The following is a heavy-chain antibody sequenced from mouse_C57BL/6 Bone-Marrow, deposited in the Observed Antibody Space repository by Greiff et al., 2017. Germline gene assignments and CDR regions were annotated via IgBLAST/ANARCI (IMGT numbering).Heavy chain of an antibody. V-gene: IGHV14-3*01. J-gene: IGHJ4*01. CDR1: GFNIKNTY. CDR3: AGIRVYYDLVSNYCAMDY. CDR2: IDPANGNT. Sequence: EVQLVESVAELVRPGASVKLSCTASGFNIKNTYMHWVKQRPEQGLEWIGRIDPANGNTKYAPKFQGKATITADTSSNPAYLQLSSLTSEDTAIYYCAGIRVYYDLVSNYCAMDYWGQGTSVTVSS. D-gene: IGHD2-4*01.